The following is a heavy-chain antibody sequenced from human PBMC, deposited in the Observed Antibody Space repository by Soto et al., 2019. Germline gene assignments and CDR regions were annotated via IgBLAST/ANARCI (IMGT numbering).Heavy chain of an antibody. D-gene: IGHD6-19*01. CDR2: IYHSGST. CDR1: GGSISSSNW. Sequence: SETLSLTCAVSGGSISSSNWWSWVRQPPGQGLEWIGEIYHSGSTNYNPSLKSRVTISVDKSKNQFSLKLSSVTAADTAVYYCARREVAVAGTFDYWGQGTLVTVSS. CDR3: ARREVAVAGTFDY. J-gene: IGHJ4*02. V-gene: IGHV4-4*02.